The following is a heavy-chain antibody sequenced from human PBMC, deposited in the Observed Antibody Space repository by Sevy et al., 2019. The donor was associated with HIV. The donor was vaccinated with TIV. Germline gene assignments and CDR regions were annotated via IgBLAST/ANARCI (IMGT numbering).Heavy chain of an antibody. Sequence: SETLSITCTVSGGSISSYYWSWIRQPPGKGLEWIGYIYYSGSTNYNPSLKSRVTISVDTSKNQFSLKLSSVTAADTAVYYCARVNTYYDILTGYYTGGYYFDYWGQGTLVTVSS. D-gene: IGHD3-9*01. V-gene: IGHV4-59*13. J-gene: IGHJ4*02. CDR1: GGSISSYY. CDR3: ARVNTYYDILTGYYTGGYYFDY. CDR2: IYYSGST.